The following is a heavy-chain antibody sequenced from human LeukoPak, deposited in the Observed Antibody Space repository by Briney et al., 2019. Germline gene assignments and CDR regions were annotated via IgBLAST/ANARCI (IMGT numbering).Heavy chain of an antibody. Sequence: GGSLRLSCAASGFTFSNYWMAWVRQAPGKGPEWVANINLDRSQKYYVDSVKGRFTISRDNAENSPYLQMNSLRAEDTALYYCARKRPNYFDYWGQGTLVTVSS. J-gene: IGHJ4*02. CDR3: ARKRPNYFDY. CDR2: INLDRSQK. CDR1: GFTFSNYW. V-gene: IGHV3-7*01.